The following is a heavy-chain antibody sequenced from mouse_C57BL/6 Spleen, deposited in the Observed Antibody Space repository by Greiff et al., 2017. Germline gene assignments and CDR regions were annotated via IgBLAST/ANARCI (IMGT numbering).Heavy chain of an antibody. D-gene: IGHD1-1*01. CDR2: IDPSDSYT. J-gene: IGHJ2*01. Sequence: VQLQQPGAELVMPGASVKLSCKASGYTFTSYWMHWVKQRPGQGLEWIGEIDPSDSYTNYNQKFKGKSTLTVDKSSSTAYMQLSSLTSEYSAVYYCARSLITTVVSNFDYWGQGTTLTVSS. CDR3: ARSLITTVVSNFDY. V-gene: IGHV1-69*01. CDR1: GYTFTSYW.